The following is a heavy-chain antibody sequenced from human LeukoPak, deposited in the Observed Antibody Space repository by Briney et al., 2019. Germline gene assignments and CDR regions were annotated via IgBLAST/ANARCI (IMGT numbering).Heavy chain of an antibody. CDR2: IYHSGST. Sequence: PSETLSLTCAVSGGSISSGGYSWSWIRQPPGKGLEWIGYIYHSGSTYYNPSLKSRVTISVDRSKNQFSMKMRSVTAADTDVYYCARCWSGSNWFDHWGQGTLVTVSS. D-gene: IGHD3-3*01. CDR3: ARCWSGSNWFDH. V-gene: IGHV4-30-2*01. CDR1: GGSISSGGYS. J-gene: IGHJ5*02.